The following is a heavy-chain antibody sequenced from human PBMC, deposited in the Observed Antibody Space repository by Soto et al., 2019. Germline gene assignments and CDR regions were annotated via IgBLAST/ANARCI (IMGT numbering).Heavy chain of an antibody. Sequence: QVHLVQSGAEVTTPGPSVKVSCKASGGTFSPYTINWVRQAPGQGLEWMGRIIAFLGVTNHAQKFTDRGTIPADKSTSTAYLEFRRLRSEDTAGYYCTRDWDSSVSAWDFGCHWGQGTMVTVYS. CDR2: IIAFLGVT. CDR3: TRDWDSSVSAWDFGCH. D-gene: IGHD1-26*01. J-gene: IGHJ4*02. V-gene: IGHV1-69*08. CDR1: GGTFSPYT.